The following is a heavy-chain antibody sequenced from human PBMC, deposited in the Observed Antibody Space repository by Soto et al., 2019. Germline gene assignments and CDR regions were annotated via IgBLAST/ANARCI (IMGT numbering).Heavy chain of an antibody. CDR2: IYYSGST. J-gene: IGHJ4*02. CDR1: SGSISSHY. D-gene: IGHD3-22*01. CDR3: AREGSSGSLDY. V-gene: IGHV4-59*11. Sequence: QVQLQESGPGLVKPSETLSLTCTVSSGSISSHYWSWIRQPPGKGLEWIGYIYYSGSTNYNPSLKSRVSISVDTSKNQFSLKLSSVTAADTAVYYCAREGSSGSLDYWGQGTLVTVSS.